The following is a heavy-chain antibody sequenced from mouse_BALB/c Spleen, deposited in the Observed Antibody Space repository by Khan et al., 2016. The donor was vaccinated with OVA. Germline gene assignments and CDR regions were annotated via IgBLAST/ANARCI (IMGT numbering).Heavy chain of an antibody. Sequence: DVHLVESGGALVKPGGSLKLSCAASGFTFSSYGMSWVRQTPDKRLEWVATISSGGSYTYYPDSVKGRFTISRDNAKNTLYLQMSSLKSEDTAMYYCARLYAMDYWGQGTSVTVSS. CDR1: GFTFSSYG. CDR2: ISSGGSYT. J-gene: IGHJ4*01. V-gene: IGHV5-6*01. CDR3: ARLYAMDY.